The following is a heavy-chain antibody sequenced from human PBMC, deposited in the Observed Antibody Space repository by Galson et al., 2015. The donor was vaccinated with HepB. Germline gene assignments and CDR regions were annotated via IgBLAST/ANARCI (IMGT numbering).Heavy chain of an antibody. CDR2: IDWEDDK. Sequence: PALVNPTQTVTLTCTFSGFSLNTRGMCVSWIRQPPGKALEWLALIDWEDDKYYSTSLKTRLTISKDTSKNQVVLTVANMDPVDTATYYCARTQTSVTTSYYFDNWGQGTPVTVSS. D-gene: IGHD4-17*01. CDR1: GFSLNTRGMC. CDR3: ARTQTSVTTSYYFDN. J-gene: IGHJ4*02. V-gene: IGHV2-70*01.